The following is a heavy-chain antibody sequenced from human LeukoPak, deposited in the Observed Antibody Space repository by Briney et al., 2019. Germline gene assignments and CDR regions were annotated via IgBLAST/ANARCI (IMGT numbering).Heavy chain of an antibody. J-gene: IGHJ4*02. CDR3: VIPPFSGSYYFDY. CDR2: ISSNSNYI. CDR1: GFTFSGYE. V-gene: IGHV3-21*06. D-gene: IGHD1-26*01. Sequence: PGGSLRLSCAASGFTFSGYEMNWVRQAPGKGLEWVSSISSNSNYIYYAGSVKGRFTISRDNAKNSLYLQMDSLRAEGTALCYCVIPPFSGSYYFDYWGQGTLVTVSS.